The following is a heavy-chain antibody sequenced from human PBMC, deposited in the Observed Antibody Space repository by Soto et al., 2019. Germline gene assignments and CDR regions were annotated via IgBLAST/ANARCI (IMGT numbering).Heavy chain of an antibody. D-gene: IGHD6-6*01. CDR2: IYYSGST. V-gene: IGHV4-30-4*01. CDR1: GGSISSGDYY. Sequence: PSETLSLTCTVSGGSISSGDYYWSWIRQPPGKGLEWIGYIYYSGSTYYNPSLKSRVTISVDTSKNQFSLKLSSVTAADTVVYYCARGAARGGMDVWGQGTTVTVSS. J-gene: IGHJ6*02. CDR3: ARGAARGGMDV.